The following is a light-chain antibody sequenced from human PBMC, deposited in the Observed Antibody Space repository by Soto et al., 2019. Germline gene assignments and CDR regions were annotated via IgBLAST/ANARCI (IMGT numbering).Light chain of an antibody. J-gene: IGKJ2*01. V-gene: IGKV1-33*01. Sequence: DIQMTQSPSSLSASVGDRVTITCQASQDISNYLNWYQQKPGKAPKLLIYDASNLETGVPSRFSGSGSGTDFTCTISSLQPEDIATYYCQQYDSLPYTFGQGTKLEIK. CDR3: QQYDSLPYT. CDR2: DAS. CDR1: QDISNY.